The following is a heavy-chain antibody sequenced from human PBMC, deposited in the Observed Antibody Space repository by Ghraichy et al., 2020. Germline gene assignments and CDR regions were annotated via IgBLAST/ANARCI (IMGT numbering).Heavy chain of an antibody. J-gene: IGHJ6*02. CDR3: ARDIAVAGISYYGMDV. CDR2: INPNSGGT. CDR1: GYTFTGYY. V-gene: IGHV1-2*04. Sequence: ASVKVSCKASGYTFTGYYMHWVRQAPGQGLEWMGWINPNSGGTNYAQKFQGWVTMTRDTSISTAYMELSRLRSDDTAVYYCARDIAVAGISYYGMDVWGQGTTVTVSS. D-gene: IGHD6-19*01.